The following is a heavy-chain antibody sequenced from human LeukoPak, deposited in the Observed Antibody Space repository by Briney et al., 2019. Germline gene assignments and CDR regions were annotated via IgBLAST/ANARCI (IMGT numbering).Heavy chain of an antibody. V-gene: IGHV1-3*01. D-gene: IGHD4-11*01. CDR3: ARDDFSTYPGLNYFDY. J-gene: IGHJ4*02. Sequence: ASVKVSCKASGYTFTHYAVHWVRQAPGQRLEWMGWTNVGNDYTESSQKFQDRLTITSDTTATTVYMELSSLRSEDAAVYYCARDDFSTYPGLNYFDYWGQGSLVTVSS. CDR1: GYTFTHYA. CDR2: TNVGNDYT.